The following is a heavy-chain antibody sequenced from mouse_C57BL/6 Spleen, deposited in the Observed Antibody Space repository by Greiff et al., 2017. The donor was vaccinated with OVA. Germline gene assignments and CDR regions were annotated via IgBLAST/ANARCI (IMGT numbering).Heavy chain of an antibody. CDR3: ARGGKSYYFDY. CDR2: IYPGSGNT. CDR1: GYTFTDYY. V-gene: IGHV1-76*01. Sequence: VQVVESGAELVRPGASVKLSCKASGYTFTDYYINWVKQRPGQGLEWIARIYPGSGNTYYNEKFKGKATLTAEKSSSTAYMQLSSLTSEDSAVYFCARGGKSYYFDYWGQGTTLTVSS. J-gene: IGHJ2*01.